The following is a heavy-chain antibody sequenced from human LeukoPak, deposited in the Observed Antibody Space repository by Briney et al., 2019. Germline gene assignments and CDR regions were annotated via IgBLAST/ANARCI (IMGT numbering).Heavy chain of an antibody. J-gene: IGHJ4*02. V-gene: IGHV3-48*03. CDR2: ISNTGTTI. D-gene: IGHD1-26*01. CDR3: ARGGAADY. CDR1: GFTFSSYE. Sequence: QPGGSLRLSCAASGFTFSSYEMNWVRQAPGKGLEWVSYISNTGTTIYYADPVKGRFTISRDNAKNSLYLQMNSLRAEDTAAYYCARGGAADYWGQGTLVTVSS.